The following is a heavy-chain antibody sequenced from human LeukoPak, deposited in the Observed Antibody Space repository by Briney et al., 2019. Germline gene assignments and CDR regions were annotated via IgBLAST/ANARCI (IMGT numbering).Heavy chain of an antibody. CDR1: GGSFSGYY. D-gene: IGHD3-10*01. J-gene: IGHJ4*02. CDR2: INHSGST. CDR3: ARHRYYGSGSYRRGYFDY. Sequence: SETLSLTCAVYGGSFSGYYWSWIRQPPGKGLEWIGEINHSGSTNYNPSLKSRVTISVDTSKNQFSLKLSSVTAADTAVYYCARHRYYGSGSYRRGYFDYWGQGTLDTVSS. V-gene: IGHV4-34*01.